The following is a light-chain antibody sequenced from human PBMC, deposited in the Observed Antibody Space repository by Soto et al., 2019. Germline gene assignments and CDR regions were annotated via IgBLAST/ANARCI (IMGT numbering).Light chain of an antibody. CDR1: SSNIGGYNV. J-gene: IGLJ1*01. V-gene: IGLV2-23*01. CDR2: EGT. Sequence: QSVLTHPASVSWSPEHSITISCTGTSSNIGGYNVVSWYQQHPGKAPKVLIYEGTKRPSGVSNRFSGSQSGTTASLTISGLQAEEQADYYCCSYVGATTYVFGSGTKVTVL. CDR3: CSYVGATTYV.